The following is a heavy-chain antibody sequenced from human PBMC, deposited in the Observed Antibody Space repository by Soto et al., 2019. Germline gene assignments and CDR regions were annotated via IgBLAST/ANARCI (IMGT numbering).Heavy chain of an antibody. CDR3: AKARITMIVVVITPYFDY. V-gene: IGHV3-23*01. J-gene: IGHJ4*02. CDR2: ISGSGGST. CDR1: GFTFSSYA. D-gene: IGHD3-22*01. Sequence: LRLSCAASGFTFSSYAMSWVRQAPGKGLEWVSAISGSGGSTYYADSVKGRFTISRDNSKNTLYLQMNSLRAEDTAVYYCAKARITMIVVVITPYFDYWGQGTLVTVSS.